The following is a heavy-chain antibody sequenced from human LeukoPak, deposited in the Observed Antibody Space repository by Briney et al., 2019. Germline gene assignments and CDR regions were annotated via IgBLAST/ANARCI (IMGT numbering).Heavy chain of an antibody. Sequence: SETLSLTCTVSGGSISSSSYYWGWIRQPPGKGLEWIRSIYYSGSTYYNPSLKSRVTISVDTSKNQFSLKLSSVTAADTAVYYCARHRCSGGSCYPMNWFDPWGQGTLVTVSS. V-gene: IGHV4-39*01. CDR3: ARHRCSGGSCYPMNWFDP. D-gene: IGHD2-15*01. J-gene: IGHJ5*02. CDR1: GGSISSSSYY. CDR2: IYYSGST.